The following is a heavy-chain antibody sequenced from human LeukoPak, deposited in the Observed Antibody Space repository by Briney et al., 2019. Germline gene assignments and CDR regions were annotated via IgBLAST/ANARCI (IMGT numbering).Heavy chain of an antibody. V-gene: IGHV4-4*07. D-gene: IGHD1-14*01. Sequence: SETLSLTCTVSGGSISSYYWSWIRQPAGKGLEWIGRIYTSGITNYNPSLKSRLIMSVDTSKSQFSLILTSVTAADTAVYYCAKGRKGGRGDAYHVWGQGTRVTVSS. CDR1: GGSISSYY. J-gene: IGHJ3*01. CDR2: IYTSGIT. CDR3: AKGRKGGRGDAYHV.